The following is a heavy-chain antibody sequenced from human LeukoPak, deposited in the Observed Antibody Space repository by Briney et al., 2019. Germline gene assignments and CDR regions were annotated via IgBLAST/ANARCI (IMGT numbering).Heavy chain of an antibody. Sequence: GRSLRLSCAASGFTFSSCPMHWVRQAPGKGLEWVVLISYDGSNKYYADSVKGRFTISRDNSENTLYLQMNSLRAEDTAVYYCARGQAARPLLDAFDIWGQGTMVTVSS. D-gene: IGHD6-6*01. J-gene: IGHJ3*02. CDR1: GFTFSSCP. CDR2: ISYDGSNK. V-gene: IGHV3-30-3*01. CDR3: ARGQAARPLLDAFDI.